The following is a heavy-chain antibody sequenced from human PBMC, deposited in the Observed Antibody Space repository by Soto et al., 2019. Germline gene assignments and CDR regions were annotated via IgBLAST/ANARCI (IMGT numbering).Heavy chain of an antibody. CDR1: GYTFTSYG. J-gene: IGHJ5*02. Sequence: QVQLVQSGAEVKKPGASVKVSCKASGYTFTSYGISWVRQAPGQGLEWMGWISAYNGNTNYAQKLQGRVTMTTDTSTSTAYSELRSLRSDDTAVYYCAGGYCRGGSCYAHKYNWFDPWGQGTLVTVSS. CDR2: ISAYNGNT. D-gene: IGHD2-15*01. V-gene: IGHV1-18*01. CDR3: AGGYCRGGSCYAHKYNWFDP.